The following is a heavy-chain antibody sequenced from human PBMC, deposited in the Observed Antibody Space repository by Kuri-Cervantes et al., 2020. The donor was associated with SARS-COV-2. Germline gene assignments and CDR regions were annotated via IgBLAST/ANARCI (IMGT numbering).Heavy chain of an antibody. CDR1: GDSISSSSYY. Sequence: SETLSLTCTVSGDSISSSSYYWGWIRQPPGKGLEWIGTIYYSGSTDYNPSLKSRVTISVDTSMNQFSLKLRSVTATDTAVYYCARLFSPWSVVGDYWGQGTLVTVSS. J-gene: IGHJ4*02. CDR3: ARLFSPWSVVGDY. CDR2: IYYSGST. D-gene: IGHD1-1*01. V-gene: IGHV4-39*01.